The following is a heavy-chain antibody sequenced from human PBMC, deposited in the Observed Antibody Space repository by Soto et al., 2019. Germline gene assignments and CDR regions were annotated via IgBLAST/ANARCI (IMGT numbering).Heavy chain of an antibody. CDR1: GGTFSSYA. J-gene: IGHJ6*02. CDR3: ATRFDIVVVVAATYYGMAV. D-gene: IGHD2-15*01. V-gene: IGHV1-69*13. CDR2: IIPIFGTA. Sequence: SVKVSCKASGGTFSSYAISWVRQAPGQGLEWMGGIIPIFGTANYVQKFQGRVTITADESTSTAYMELSSLRSEDTAVYYCATRFDIVVVVAATYYGMAVWGQGSTVTVSS.